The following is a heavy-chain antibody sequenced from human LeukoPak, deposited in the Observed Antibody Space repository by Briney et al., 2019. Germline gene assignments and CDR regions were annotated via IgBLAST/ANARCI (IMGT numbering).Heavy chain of an antibody. J-gene: IGHJ4*02. CDR2: INPNSGGT. D-gene: IGHD5-18*01. CDR3: AVYSYAIDY. CDR1: GYTFTSYD. V-gene: IGHV1-2*06. Sequence: ASVKVSCKASGYTFTSYDINWVRQAPGQGLEWMGRINPNSGGTNYAQKFQGRVTMTRDTSISTAYMELSRLRSDDTAVYYCAVYSYAIDYWGQGTLVTVSS.